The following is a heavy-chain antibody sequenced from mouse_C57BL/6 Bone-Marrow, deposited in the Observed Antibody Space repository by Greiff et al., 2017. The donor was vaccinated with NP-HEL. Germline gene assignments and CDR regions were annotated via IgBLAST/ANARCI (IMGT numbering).Heavy chain of an antibody. J-gene: IGHJ3*01. CDR3: ARTKWNWDFAY. Sequence: QVQLQQPGAELVMPGASVKLSCKASGYTFTSYWMHWVKQRPGQGLEWIGEIDPSDSYTNYNHKFKGKSTLTVDKSSSTAYMQLSSLTSEDSAVYYCARTKWNWDFAYWGQGTLVTVSA. V-gene: IGHV1-69*01. CDR2: IDPSDSYT. D-gene: IGHD4-1*01. CDR1: GYTFTSYW.